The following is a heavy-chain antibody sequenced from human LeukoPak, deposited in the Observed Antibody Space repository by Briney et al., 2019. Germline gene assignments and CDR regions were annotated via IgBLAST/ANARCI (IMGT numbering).Heavy chain of an antibody. CDR3: ARESGSVTSEVDFDY. V-gene: IGHV3-11*04. CDR2: ISGARNIL. D-gene: IGHD4-17*01. J-gene: IGHJ4*02. Sequence: GGSLTLSCAASGFRFSDYYMTWIRQAPGKGLEWVSYISGARNILTYSDSVKGRLTISRDNGKNALYLQMNSLRAEDTAVYYCARESGSVTSEVDFDYWGQGTLVTVSS. CDR1: GFRFSDYY.